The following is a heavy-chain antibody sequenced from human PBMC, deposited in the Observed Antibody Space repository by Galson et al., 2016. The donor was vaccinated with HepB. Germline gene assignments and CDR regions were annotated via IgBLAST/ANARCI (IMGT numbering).Heavy chain of an antibody. Sequence: SETLSLTCAVYGGSFSDYYWSWIRQPPGKGLEWIGEITHSGSPKYNPSLKSRVTMSVDTSKNQFSLRLSSVTAADTAVYYCARGGRLRFLEWSDPRAGDFDYWGQGTLVTVSS. CDR2: ITHSGSP. J-gene: IGHJ4*02. D-gene: IGHD3-3*01. V-gene: IGHV4-34*01. CDR3: ARGGRLRFLEWSDPRAGDFDY. CDR1: GGSFSDYY.